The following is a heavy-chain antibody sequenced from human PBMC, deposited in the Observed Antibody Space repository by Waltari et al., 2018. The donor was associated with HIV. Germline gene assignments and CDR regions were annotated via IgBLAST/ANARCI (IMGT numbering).Heavy chain of an antibody. V-gene: IGHV1-8*01. CDR3: ARGFRNSSGWSYRWFDP. Sequence: QVQLVQSGAEVKKPGASVKVSCKASGYTFTTHDINWVRQASGQGLEWMGWMNTHSGNTGYAQNCQGRVTMTRNTSITTAYMDLSSLRSDDTAVYYCARGFRNSSGWSYRWFDPWGQGTLVTVSS. J-gene: IGHJ5*02. D-gene: IGHD6-19*01. CDR1: GYTFTTHD. CDR2: MNTHSGNT.